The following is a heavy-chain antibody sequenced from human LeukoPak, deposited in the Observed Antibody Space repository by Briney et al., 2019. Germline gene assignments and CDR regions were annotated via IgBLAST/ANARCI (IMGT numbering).Heavy chain of an antibody. V-gene: IGHV3-74*01. D-gene: IGHD2-2*01. J-gene: IGHJ3*01. Sequence: PGRSLRLSCAASGFTFSSNWMHWVRQAPGKGLVWVSQINGDGSSTNYADSVKGRFTISRDNTKNILYLQMKSLRVDDTAVYYCTRTEYCSPTSCKYASFWGQGTMVTVSS. CDR2: INGDGSST. CDR3: TRTEYCSPTSCKYASF. CDR1: GFTFSSNW.